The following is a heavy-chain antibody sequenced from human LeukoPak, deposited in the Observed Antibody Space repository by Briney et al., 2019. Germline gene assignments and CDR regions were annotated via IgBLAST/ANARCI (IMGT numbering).Heavy chain of an antibody. CDR2: ISSSSSYI. D-gene: IGHD3-10*01. CDR1: GFTFSSYS. CDR3: AKDLMRDRWFGES. Sequence: GGSLRLSCAASGFTFSSYSMNWVRQAPGKGLEWVSSISSSSSYIYYADSVKGRFTISRDTSRNTLYLQMNSLRLEDTAVYYCAKDLMRDRWFGESWGQGTLVTVSS. J-gene: IGHJ5*02. V-gene: IGHV3-21*01.